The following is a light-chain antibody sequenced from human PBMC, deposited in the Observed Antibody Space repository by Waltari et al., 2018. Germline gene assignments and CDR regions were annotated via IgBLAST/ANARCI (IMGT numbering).Light chain of an antibody. CDR2: VNSDGRH. Sequence: LVLTQSPSASASLGASAKLTCTLRRGHSSTVIAWHQQQAEKGPRYLMKVNSDGRHSKGDKIPDRFSGSSSGAERYLTISNLQSEDEADYYCQTGGHGTWVFGGGTKLTVL. CDR3: QTGGHGTWV. J-gene: IGLJ3*02. V-gene: IGLV4-69*01. CDR1: RGHSSTV.